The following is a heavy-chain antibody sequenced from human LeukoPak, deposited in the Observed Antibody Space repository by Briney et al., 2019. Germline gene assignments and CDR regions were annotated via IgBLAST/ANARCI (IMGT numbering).Heavy chain of an antibody. V-gene: IGHV1-69*06. Sequence: GASVKVSCKASGGTFTSYAISWVRQAPGQGLEWMGGVIPIFGKANSAPKLQGRLTITADKSTSTAYMELSSLTSEDTAMYYCARVGSWYEVYYYYMDVWGKGTTVTVSS. CDR3: ARVGSWYEVYYYYMDV. D-gene: IGHD6-13*01. CDR2: VIPIFGKA. J-gene: IGHJ6*03. CDR1: GGTFTSYA.